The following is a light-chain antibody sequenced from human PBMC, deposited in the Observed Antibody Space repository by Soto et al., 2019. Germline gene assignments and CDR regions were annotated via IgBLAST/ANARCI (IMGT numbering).Light chain of an antibody. J-gene: IGKJ4*01. CDR3: QQRSNCPLT. CDR2: DAS. V-gene: IGKV3-11*01. CDR1: QSISSS. Sequence: EIVLTHSPATLSLSPWEIATLSCRASQSISSSLAWYQQKPGQAPRLLIYDASKRATGIPARFSGSGSGTDFTLAISNLEPEDFAVYYCQQRSNCPLTFGGGTKVDIK.